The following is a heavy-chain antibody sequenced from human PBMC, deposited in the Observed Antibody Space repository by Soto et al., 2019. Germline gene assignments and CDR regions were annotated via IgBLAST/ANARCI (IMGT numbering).Heavy chain of an antibody. CDR1: GYTFTGYY. J-gene: IGHJ6*02. V-gene: IGHV1-2*07. Sequence: SVKVSCKASGYTFTGYYMQCLRQAPGQGVEWMGWINPNSGGTTYADKFQGRVTIARDTSISPAYLERSRLTSDDTAGHYCARHERPDLLAWPLPGAYYYYGMDVGGQGTTVTGPS. D-gene: IGHD3-3*01. CDR3: ARHERPDLLAWPLPGAYYYYGMDV. CDR2: INPNSGGT.